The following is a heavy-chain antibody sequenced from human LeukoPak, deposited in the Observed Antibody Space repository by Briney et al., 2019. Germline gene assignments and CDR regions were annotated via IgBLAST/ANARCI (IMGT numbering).Heavy chain of an antibody. CDR2: ISAYNGNT. Sequence: ASVRVSCKASGYTFTSYGISWVRQAPGQGLEWMGWISAYNGNTNYAQKLQGRVTMTTDTSTSTAYMELRSLRSDDTAVYYCARDRLRGSRHHDAFDIWGQGTMVTVSS. D-gene: IGHD1-26*01. V-gene: IGHV1-18*01. CDR1: GYTFTSYG. CDR3: ARDRLRGSRHHDAFDI. J-gene: IGHJ3*02.